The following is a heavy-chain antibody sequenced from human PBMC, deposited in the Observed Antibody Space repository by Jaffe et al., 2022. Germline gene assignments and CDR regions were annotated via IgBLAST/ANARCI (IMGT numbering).Heavy chain of an antibody. J-gene: IGHJ4*02. CDR1: GASVSSRNYY. CDR2: IFYSGSP. D-gene: IGHD4-4*01. Sequence: QVQLQESGPGLVKPSETLSLTCTVSGASVSSRNYYWSWIRQSPGKGLEWIGFIFYSGSPNYNPSLKSRVTISIDTSKNQFSLKLSSVTAADTAVYYCASALSDYTNYIWGQGTLVTVSS. V-gene: IGHV4-61*01. CDR3: ASALSDYTNYI.